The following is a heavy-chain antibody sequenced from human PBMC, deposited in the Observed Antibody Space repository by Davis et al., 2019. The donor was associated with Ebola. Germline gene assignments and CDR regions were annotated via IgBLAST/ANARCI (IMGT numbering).Heavy chain of an antibody. V-gene: IGHV1-69*13. J-gene: IGHJ4*02. Sequence: SVKVSCKASGGTFSSYAISWVRQAPGQGLEWMGGIIPIFGTANYAQKFQGRVTITADESTSTAYMELSSLRSEDTAVYYCARGGILGATPPGYWGQGTLVTVSS. CDR3: ARGGILGATPPGY. CDR1: GGTFSSYA. CDR2: IIPIFGTA. D-gene: IGHD1-26*01.